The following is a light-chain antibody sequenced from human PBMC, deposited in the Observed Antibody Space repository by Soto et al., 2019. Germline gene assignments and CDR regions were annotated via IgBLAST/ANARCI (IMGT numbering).Light chain of an antibody. CDR1: QRISTY. CDR2: AAS. CDR3: QQSYSAART. V-gene: IGKV1-39*01. Sequence: DIQMTQSPSSLSASVGDRVTITCRASQRISTYLNWYQQKPGKAPKLLIYAASTLQSGVPSRFGGSGSGTDFTLTISSLQPEDFATYYCQQSYSAARTFGQGTKLEIK. J-gene: IGKJ2*01.